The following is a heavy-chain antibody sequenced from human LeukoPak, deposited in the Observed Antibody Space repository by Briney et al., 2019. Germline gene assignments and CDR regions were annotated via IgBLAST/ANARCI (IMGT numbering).Heavy chain of an antibody. Sequence: GGSLRLSCAASGFTFSTYSMNWVRQAPGKGLEWFSSISSSSSYIYYAASVKGRFTISRDNVKNSLYLQMNSLRAEDTVVYYCARDPRPLDCSSTSCPLYYYYYYMDVWGKGTTVTVSS. CDR1: GFTFSTYS. V-gene: IGHV3-21*01. D-gene: IGHD2-2*01. J-gene: IGHJ6*03. CDR2: ISSSSSYI. CDR3: ARDPRPLDCSSTSCPLYYYYYYMDV.